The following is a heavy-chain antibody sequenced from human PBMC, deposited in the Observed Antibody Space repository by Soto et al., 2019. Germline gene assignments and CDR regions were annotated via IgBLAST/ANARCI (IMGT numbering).Heavy chain of an antibody. CDR1: GYTFTNFG. V-gene: IGHV1-18*01. CDR3: SRVGELRPGVYYFDY. D-gene: IGHD1-26*01. J-gene: IGHJ4*02. Sequence: ASVKVSCKASGYTFTNFGISWVRQAPGQGLEWMGWISAYNGNTNYAQKLQGRVTMTTDTSTSTAYMELRSLRSDDTAVYFCSRVGELRPGVYYFDYWGQGTLVTVSS. CDR2: ISAYNGNT.